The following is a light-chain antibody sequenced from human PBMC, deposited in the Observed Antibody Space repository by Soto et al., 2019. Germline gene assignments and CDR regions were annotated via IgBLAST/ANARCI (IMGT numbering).Light chain of an antibody. CDR1: QSVSSY. J-gene: IGKJ5*01. CDR2: DAS. V-gene: IGKV3-11*01. CDR3: QQLSNWPIN. Sequence: EIVLTQSPATLSLSPGERATLSCRASQSVSSYLAWYQQKPGQAPRLLIYDASNRATGIPARFSGSGSGTDLTLTISSLEPEDFAVYYCQQLSNWPINFGQGTRLDIK.